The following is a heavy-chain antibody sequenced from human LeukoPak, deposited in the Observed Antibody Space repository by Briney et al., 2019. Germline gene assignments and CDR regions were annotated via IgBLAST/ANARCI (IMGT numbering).Heavy chain of an antibody. CDR3: ARGPYHYGDYNYFDY. Sequence: ASVKVSCKTSGHIFTTHYIHWMRQAPGQRLEWLGRVNTDNTKSEYSQKFQGRVIITRDTSASTAYMEMSGLRSEDTAMYYCARGPYHYGDYNYFDYWGQGTLVTVSS. V-gene: IGHV1-3*04. J-gene: IGHJ4*02. CDR1: GHIFTTHY. D-gene: IGHD4-17*01. CDR2: VNTDNTKS.